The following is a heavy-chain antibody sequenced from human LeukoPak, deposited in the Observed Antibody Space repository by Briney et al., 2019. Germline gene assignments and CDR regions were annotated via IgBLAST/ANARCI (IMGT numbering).Heavy chain of an antibody. CDR3: ARHLDGDRYYYYYGMDV. CDR1: GGSIRSSGYY. J-gene: IGHJ6*02. CDR2: VYYSESA. V-gene: IGHV4-39*01. Sequence: SETLSLTCTVSGGSIRSSGYYWGWFRQSPGKGLEWIGTVYYSESAYYNPSLKSRVSISVDTSMYHFSLKLSSVTSADTAVYYCARHLDGDRYYYYYGMDVWGQGTTVTVSS. D-gene: IGHD4-17*01.